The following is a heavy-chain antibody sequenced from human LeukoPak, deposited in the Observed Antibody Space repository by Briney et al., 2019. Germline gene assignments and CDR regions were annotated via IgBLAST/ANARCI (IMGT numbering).Heavy chain of an antibody. V-gene: IGHV3-23*01. J-gene: IGHJ4*02. CDR3: AKDGGDSPGHELFDY. Sequence: GGSLRLSCAGSGFTLSSYAMSWVRQAPGKGLEWVSLISSGGNTYHADSVKGRFTISRDNIKNTLYLQMNSLRAEDTAVYYCAKDGGDSPGHELFDYRGQGTLVTVSS. CDR1: GFTLSSYA. CDR2: ISSGGNT. D-gene: IGHD3-16*01.